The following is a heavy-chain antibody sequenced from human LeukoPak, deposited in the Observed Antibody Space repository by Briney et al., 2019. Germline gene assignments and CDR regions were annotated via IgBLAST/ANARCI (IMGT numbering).Heavy chain of an antibody. V-gene: IGHV3-48*01. J-gene: IGHJ4*02. CDR3: ARDYVYAFDY. CDR1: GFSFSSYS. CDR2: ISGSGNAK. Sequence: GGSLRLSCAASGFSFSSYSMNWVRQAPGQGREWVSYISGSGNAKHYTDSVKGRFTISRDNAKNALYLQMNSLRAEDTAVYFCARDYVYAFDYWGQGTLVTVSS. D-gene: IGHD2/OR15-2a*01.